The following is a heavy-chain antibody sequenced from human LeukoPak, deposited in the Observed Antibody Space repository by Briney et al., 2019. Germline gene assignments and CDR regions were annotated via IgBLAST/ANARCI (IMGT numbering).Heavy chain of an antibody. D-gene: IGHD6-19*01. Sequence: GGSLRLSCAASGFTLSSYEMNWVRQAPGKGLEWVSYISSSGSTIYYADSVKGRFTISRDNAKNSLYLQMNSLRAEDTAVYYCVNQRGGSGWYIPDREYVTLSYWGQGTLVTVSS. CDR2: ISSSGSTI. V-gene: IGHV3-48*03. CDR1: GFTLSSYE. CDR3: VNQRGGSGWYIPDREYVTLSY. J-gene: IGHJ4*02.